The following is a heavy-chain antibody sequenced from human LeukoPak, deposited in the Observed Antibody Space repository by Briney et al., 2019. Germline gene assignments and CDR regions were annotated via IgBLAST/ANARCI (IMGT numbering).Heavy chain of an antibody. CDR2: INAGNGNT. V-gene: IGHV1-3*01. J-gene: IGHJ4*02. CDR3: AREVITGTTHIDY. D-gene: IGHD1-7*01. CDR1: GYTFTIFA. Sequence: SVNVSCKASGYTFTIFAMHWVRQAPGQRLEWMGWINAGNGNTKYSQKFQGRVTITRDTSASTAYMELSSLRSEDTAVYYCAREVITGTTHIDYWGQGTLVTVSS.